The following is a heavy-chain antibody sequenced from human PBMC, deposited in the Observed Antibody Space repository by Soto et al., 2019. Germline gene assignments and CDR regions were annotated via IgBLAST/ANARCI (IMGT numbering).Heavy chain of an antibody. CDR1: GFTFSSYG. J-gene: IGHJ5*02. CDR2: IWYDGSNK. CDR3: ARSLKSIISRFFERPKVFDP. V-gene: IGHV3-33*01. Sequence: GGSLRLSCAASGFTFSSYGMHWVRQAPGKGLEWVAVIWYDGSNKYYADSVKGRFTISRDNSKNTLYLQMNSLRAEDTAVYYCARSLKSIISRFFERPKVFDPWAQGTLVTVSA. D-gene: IGHD3-3*01.